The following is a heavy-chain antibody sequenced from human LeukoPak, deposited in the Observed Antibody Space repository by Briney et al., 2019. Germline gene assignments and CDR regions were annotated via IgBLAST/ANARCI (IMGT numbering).Heavy chain of an antibody. Sequence: SVKVSCKASGGTFSSYAISWVRQAPGQGLEWMGRIIPILGIANYAQKFQGRVTITADKSTSTAYMELSSLRSEDTAVYYCARAVDTAMVLKGYYYYGMDVWGQGTTVTVSS. CDR3: ARAVDTAMVLKGYYYYGMDV. CDR2: IIPILGIA. J-gene: IGHJ6*02. CDR1: GGTFSSYA. V-gene: IGHV1-69*04. D-gene: IGHD5-18*01.